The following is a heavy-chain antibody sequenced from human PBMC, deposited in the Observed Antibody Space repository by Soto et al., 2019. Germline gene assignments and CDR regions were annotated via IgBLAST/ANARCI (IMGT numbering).Heavy chain of an antibody. V-gene: IGHV4-39*01. Sequence: SETLSLTCTVSGGSISSSSYYWGWIRQPPGKGLEWIGSIYYSGSTYYNPSLKSRVTISVDTSKNQFSLKLSSVTAADTAVYYCARHLDLPFFDYWGQGTLVTVSS. CDR3: ARHLDLPFFDY. J-gene: IGHJ4*02. CDR1: GGSISSSSYY. CDR2: IYYSGST.